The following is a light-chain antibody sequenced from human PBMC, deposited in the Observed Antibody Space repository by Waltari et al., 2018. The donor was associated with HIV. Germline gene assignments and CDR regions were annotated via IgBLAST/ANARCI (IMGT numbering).Light chain of an antibody. CDR3: CSFAGSYTWL. CDR2: DLT. V-gene: IGLV2-11*01. Sequence: QSALTQPRSVSGSPGQPVTISCTATSSDAGGYNYVSWYQQLPGKAPKLMIYDLTERPSGVPDRFSGSKSGNTASLTISGLQAEDEADYYCCSFAGSYTWLFGGGTKLTVL. CDR1: SSDAGGYNY. J-gene: IGLJ2*01.